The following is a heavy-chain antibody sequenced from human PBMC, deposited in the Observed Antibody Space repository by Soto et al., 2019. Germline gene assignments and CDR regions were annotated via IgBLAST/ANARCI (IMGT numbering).Heavy chain of an antibody. CDR1: GFTFDDYA. Sequence: EVQLVESGGGLVQPGRSLRLSCAASGFTFDDYAMHWVRQAPGKGLEWVSGISWNSGSIGYADSVKGRFTISRDNAKNSLYLQMNSLRAEDTALYYCAKDEGAVTVVAAPDAFDIWGQGTMVTVSS. D-gene: IGHD2-15*01. V-gene: IGHV3-9*01. CDR2: ISWNSGSI. CDR3: AKDEGAVTVVAAPDAFDI. J-gene: IGHJ3*02.